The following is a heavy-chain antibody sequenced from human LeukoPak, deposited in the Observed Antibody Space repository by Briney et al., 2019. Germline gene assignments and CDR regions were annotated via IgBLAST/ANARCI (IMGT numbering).Heavy chain of an antibody. Sequence: ASVKVSCKASGYTFTGYYMHWVRQAPGQGLEWMGWINPNSGGTNYAQKFQGRVTMSRDTSISTAYMELSRLRSGDTAVYYCAREYQDISSWYDWFDPWGQGTLVTVSS. D-gene: IGHD6-13*01. CDR3: AREYQDISSWYDWFDP. J-gene: IGHJ5*02. CDR1: GYTFTGYY. CDR2: INPNSGGT. V-gene: IGHV1-2*02.